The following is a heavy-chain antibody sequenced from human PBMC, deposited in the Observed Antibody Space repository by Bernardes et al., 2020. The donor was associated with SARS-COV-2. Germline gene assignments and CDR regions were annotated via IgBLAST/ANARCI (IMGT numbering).Heavy chain of an antibody. CDR1: GFTFSSYW. V-gene: IGHV3-7*03. CDR2: IKQDGSEK. D-gene: IGHD6-19*01. J-gene: IGHJ6*02. Sequence: GGSLRLSCAASGFTFSSYWMSWVRQAPGKGLEWVANIKQDGSEKYYVDSVKGRFTISRDNAKNSLYLQMNSLRAEDTAVYYCARDMYLAVAGTAIYYYYGMDVWGQGTTVTVSS. CDR3: ARDMYLAVAGTAIYYYYGMDV.